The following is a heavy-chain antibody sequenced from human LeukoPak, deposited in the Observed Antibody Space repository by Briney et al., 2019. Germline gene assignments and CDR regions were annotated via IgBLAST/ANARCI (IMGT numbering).Heavy chain of an antibody. CDR3: TRGDDYYDSSGYYPHGAFDI. CDR1: GGSISGYY. D-gene: IGHD3-22*01. CDR2: IYYSGTT. Sequence: SETLSLTCTVSGGSISGYYWSWIRQPPGKGLEWIGYIYYSGTTNYGPSLKSRLTISKDTSKNQFSLKLSSVTAADTAVYYCTRGDDYYDSSGYYPHGAFDIWGQGTMVTVSS. V-gene: IGHV4-59*01. J-gene: IGHJ3*02.